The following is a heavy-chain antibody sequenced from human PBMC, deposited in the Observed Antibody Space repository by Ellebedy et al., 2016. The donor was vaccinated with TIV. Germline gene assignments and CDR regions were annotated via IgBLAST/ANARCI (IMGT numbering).Heavy chain of an antibody. Sequence: TLSLXXTVSGGSISSYYWSWIRQPPGKALEWLARIHGDDHKFYSTSLQTRLTISKDTSKNQVVLTLTNVDPVDTATYYCAHRRGAPGYYDYWGQGTLVTVSS. CDR1: GGSISSYYW. V-gene: IGHV2-70*12. CDR3: AHRRGAPGYYDY. CDR2: IHGDDHK. J-gene: IGHJ4*02. D-gene: IGHD2-21*01.